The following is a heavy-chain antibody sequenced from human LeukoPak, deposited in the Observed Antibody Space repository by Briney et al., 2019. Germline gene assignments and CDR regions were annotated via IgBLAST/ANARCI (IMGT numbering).Heavy chain of an antibody. CDR3: AGQNIPSPHDY. CDR2: FSHSGST. CDR1: GGSINSGGYY. V-gene: IGHV4-30-2*01. Sequence: PSETLSLTRTVSGGSINSGGYYWTWIRQPPGEGLEWIAYFSHSGSTFYNPSLKSRVTISLDTSKNQFSLNLRSVTAADTAVYYCAGQNIPSPHDYWGQGTQVTVSS. D-gene: IGHD2-2*02. J-gene: IGHJ4*02.